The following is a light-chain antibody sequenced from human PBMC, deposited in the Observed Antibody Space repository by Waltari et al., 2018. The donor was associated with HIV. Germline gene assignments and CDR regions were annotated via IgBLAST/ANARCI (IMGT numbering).Light chain of an antibody. Sequence: QSVLTQPASVSGSPGPSITISCPGTSSDIGGYNYVSWYQPHPGKAPKLLISEVSNRPSGVSDRFSGSRSGNTASLTISGLQAEDEADYFCSSYAGSSIFVVFGGGTKLTVL. CDR3: SSYAGSSIFVV. V-gene: IGLV2-14*01. CDR1: SSDIGGYNY. CDR2: EVS. J-gene: IGLJ2*01.